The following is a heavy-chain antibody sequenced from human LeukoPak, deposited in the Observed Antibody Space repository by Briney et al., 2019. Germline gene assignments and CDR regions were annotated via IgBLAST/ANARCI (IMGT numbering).Heavy chain of an antibody. V-gene: IGHV3-11*01. D-gene: IGHD3-10*01. CDR2: ISSSGSTI. Sequence: GGSLRLSCAASGFTFSDYYMSWIRQAPGKGLEWVSYISSSGSTIYYADSVKGRFTISRDNSKNTLYLQMNSLRAEDTGVYYCARDIATMVRGVISVFDYWGQGTLVTVSS. CDR1: GFTFSDYY. CDR3: ARDIATMVRGVISVFDY. J-gene: IGHJ4*02.